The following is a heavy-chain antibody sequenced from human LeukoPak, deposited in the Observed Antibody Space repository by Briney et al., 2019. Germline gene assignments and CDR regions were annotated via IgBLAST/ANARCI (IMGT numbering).Heavy chain of an antibody. V-gene: IGHV4-59*01. Sequence: SETLSLTCTVSGGSISSYYWSWIRQPPGKGLEWIGYIYYSGSTNYNPSLKSRVTISVDTSKNQFSLKLSPVTAADTAVYYCAAVPAAMENNWFDPWGQGTLVTVSS. CDR2: IYYSGST. D-gene: IGHD2-2*01. CDR1: GGSISSYY. CDR3: AAVPAAMENNWFDP. J-gene: IGHJ5*02.